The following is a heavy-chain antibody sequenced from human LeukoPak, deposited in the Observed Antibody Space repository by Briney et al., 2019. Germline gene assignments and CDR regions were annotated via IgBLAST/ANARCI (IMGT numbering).Heavy chain of an antibody. CDR1: GGSISSDY. Sequence: SETLSLTCTVSGGSISSDYWSWIRQPPGKGLEWIGYIYYSGRTYYNPSLKSQITISVDTSKNQFSLKLSSVTAADTAVYYCARGFYSPHYWGQGTLVSVSS. V-gene: IGHV4-59*01. CDR3: ARGFYSPHY. J-gene: IGHJ4*02. D-gene: IGHD4-11*01. CDR2: IYYSGRT.